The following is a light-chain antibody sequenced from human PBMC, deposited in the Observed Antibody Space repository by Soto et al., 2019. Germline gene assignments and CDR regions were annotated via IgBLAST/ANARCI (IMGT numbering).Light chain of an antibody. V-gene: IGKV1-39*01. CDR3: QQLNSYPLT. Sequence: DIQMTQSPSSLSASVGDRVTITCRASQSISSYLNWYQQKPGKAPKLLIYAASSLQSGVPSRFSGSGSGTEFTLTISSLQPEDFATHYCQQLNSYPLTFGGGTKVEIK. J-gene: IGKJ4*01. CDR2: AAS. CDR1: QSISSY.